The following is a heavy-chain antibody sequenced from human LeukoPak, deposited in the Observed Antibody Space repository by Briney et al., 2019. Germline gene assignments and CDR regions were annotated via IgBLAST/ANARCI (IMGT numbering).Heavy chain of an antibody. CDR2: IYYSGST. CDR1: GGSIYSSSYY. Sequence: SETLSLTCTVSGGSIYSSSYYWGWIRQPPGKGLKWIGNIYYSGSTYYNPSLRSRVTISVDTSKNQFSLKLSSVTAADTAVYYCARPDDYGDYPVGYWGQGTLVTASS. V-gene: IGHV4-39*01. D-gene: IGHD4-17*01. CDR3: ARPDDYGDYPVGY. J-gene: IGHJ4*02.